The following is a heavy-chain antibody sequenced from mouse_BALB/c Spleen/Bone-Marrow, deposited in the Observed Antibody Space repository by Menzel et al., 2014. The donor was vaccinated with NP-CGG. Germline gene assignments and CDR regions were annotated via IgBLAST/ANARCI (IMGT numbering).Heavy chain of an antibody. CDR3: SKDGGYDYSYYFDY. CDR2: ISSGGHDT. D-gene: IGHD2-4*01. Sequence: EVKLEESGGGLVKPGGSLKLSCAASGFTFSGYSMSWVRQTPEKRLEWVATISSGGHDTYYPDSVKGRFTISRDNAKNTLYLQMSSLKSEDTAVYCCSKDGGYDYSYYFDYWGQGTTLTVSS. CDR1: GFTFSGYS. J-gene: IGHJ2*01. V-gene: IGHV5-6-4*01.